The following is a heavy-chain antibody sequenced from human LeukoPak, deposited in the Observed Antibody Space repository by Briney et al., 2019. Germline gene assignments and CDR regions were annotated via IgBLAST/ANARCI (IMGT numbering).Heavy chain of an antibody. CDR3: VKTSSTSWAYYYYGMDV. CDR2: ISSNGGTT. V-gene: IGHV3-64D*06. D-gene: IGHD6-13*01. CDR1: GFTFSSYA. J-gene: IGHJ6*04. Sequence: GGSLRLSCSASGFTFSSYAMYWVRQAPGKGLEYVSAISSNGGTTYYADSAKARFTISRDNSKSTLYLQMSGLRAEDTALYYCVKTSSTSWAYYYYGMDVWGKGTTVTVSS.